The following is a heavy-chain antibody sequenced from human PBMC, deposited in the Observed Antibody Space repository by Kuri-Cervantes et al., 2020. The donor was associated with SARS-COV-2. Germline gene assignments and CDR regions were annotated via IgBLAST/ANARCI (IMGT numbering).Heavy chain of an antibody. CDR3: ARLVRQYSSSSSPDY. Sequence: GSLRLSCRVSGDSIRSTSYYWGWIRQPPGKGLEWIGNIYYSGSTYYSPSPKSRVTISVDMSKNQFSLNLNSVTAADTAVYYCARLVRQYSSSSSPDYWGQGTLVTVSS. CDR2: IYYSGST. V-gene: IGHV4-39*01. D-gene: IGHD6-6*01. J-gene: IGHJ4*02. CDR1: GDSIRSTSYY.